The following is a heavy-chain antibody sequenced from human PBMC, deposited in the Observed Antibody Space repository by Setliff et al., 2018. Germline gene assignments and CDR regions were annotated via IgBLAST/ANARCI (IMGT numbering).Heavy chain of an antibody. CDR3: ARSPAVLGIVYLDP. D-gene: IGHD2-15*01. V-gene: IGHV1-69*05. J-gene: IGHJ5*02. CDR1: GGTFSNYA. Sequence: SVKVSCKASGGTFSNYAISWVRQAPGQGLEWMGGIIPMFGTPAYAQKFQDRVTITTDESTSTAYMELDSLRSEDTAVYYCARSPAVLGIVYLDPWGQGTMVTVSS. CDR2: IIPMFGTP.